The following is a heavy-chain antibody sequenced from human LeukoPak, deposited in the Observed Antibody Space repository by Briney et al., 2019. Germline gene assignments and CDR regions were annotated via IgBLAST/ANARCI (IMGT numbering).Heavy chain of an antibody. CDR3: ARDAGYCSSTSCYTAPNDY. V-gene: IGHV1-18*01. CDR1: GYTFTSYG. Sequence: GASVKVSCKASGYTFTSYGISWVRQAPGQGLEWMGWISAYNGNTNYAQKLQGRVTMTTDTSTSTAHMELRSLRSDDTAVYYCARDAGYCSSTSCYTAPNDYWGQGTLVTVSS. CDR2: ISAYNGNT. J-gene: IGHJ4*02. D-gene: IGHD2-2*02.